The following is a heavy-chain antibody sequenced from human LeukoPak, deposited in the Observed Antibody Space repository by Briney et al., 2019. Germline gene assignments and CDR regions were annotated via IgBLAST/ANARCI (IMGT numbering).Heavy chain of an antibody. CDR2: ISGSGGTT. J-gene: IGHJ4*02. CDR1: GFTFSSYA. Sequence: GGSLRLSCAVSGFTFSSYAMSWVRQAPGKGLEWVSAISGSGGTTYYADSVKGRFTISRDNSKNTLYLQMNSLRAEDTAVYYCAKEGLEPPSHQFDYWGQGTLVTVSS. V-gene: IGHV3-23*01. D-gene: IGHD1-1*01. CDR3: AKEGLEPPSHQFDY.